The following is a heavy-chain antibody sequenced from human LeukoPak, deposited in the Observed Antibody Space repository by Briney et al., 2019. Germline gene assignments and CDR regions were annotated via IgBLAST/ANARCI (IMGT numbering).Heavy chain of an antibody. CDR1: GFAFSSYS. J-gene: IGHJ4*02. Sequence: GGSLGLSCAASGFAFSSYSMNWVRQAPGKGLEWVSYIGTSSSRIYYADSVKGRFTISRDNAKNSLYLQMNGLRAEDTAVYYCARGPSSQFRTDYWGQGTLVTVSS. D-gene: IGHD2-2*01. CDR2: IGTSSSRI. CDR3: ARGPSSQFRTDY. V-gene: IGHV3-48*01.